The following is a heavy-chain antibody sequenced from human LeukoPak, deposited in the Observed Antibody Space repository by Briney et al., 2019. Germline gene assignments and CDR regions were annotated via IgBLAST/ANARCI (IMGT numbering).Heavy chain of an antibody. J-gene: IGHJ4*02. Sequence: SVKVSFKASGFTFSSSVMQWVRQARGQRLEWIGWIVVGSGNTNYAQKFQERVTITRDMSTSTAYMELSSLRSEDTAVHYCAADIVGATGYYFDYWGQGTLVTVSS. CDR3: AADIVGATGYYFDY. CDR2: IVVGSGNT. V-gene: IGHV1-58*02. CDR1: GFTFSSSV. D-gene: IGHD1-26*01.